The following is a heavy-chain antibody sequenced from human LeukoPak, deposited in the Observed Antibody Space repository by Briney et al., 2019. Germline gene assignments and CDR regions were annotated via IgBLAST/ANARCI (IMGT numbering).Heavy chain of an antibody. Sequence: GGSLRLSCAASGFTFSSYAMSWVRQAPGKGLEWVSAISGSGGSTYYADSVKGRFTISRDNSKNTLYLQMNSLRAEDTAVYYCAKDHSDYGEILSALNWFDPWGQGTLVTVSS. CDR1: GFTFSSYA. D-gene: IGHD4-17*01. J-gene: IGHJ5*02. V-gene: IGHV3-23*01. CDR3: AKDHSDYGEILSALNWFDP. CDR2: ISGSGGST.